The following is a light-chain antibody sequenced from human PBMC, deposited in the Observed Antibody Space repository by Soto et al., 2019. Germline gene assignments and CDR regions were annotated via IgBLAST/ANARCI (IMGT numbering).Light chain of an antibody. Sequence: DIQMTQSPSTLSASVGVSVTIPCRASQSISTWLAWYQQKPGKAPKLLIYDASSLEGGVPSRFSGSGSGTEFTLTISGLQPDDFATYYCQQYNSFSWTFGQGTKVDIK. CDR3: QQYNSFSWT. CDR2: DAS. J-gene: IGKJ1*01. CDR1: QSISTW. V-gene: IGKV1-5*01.